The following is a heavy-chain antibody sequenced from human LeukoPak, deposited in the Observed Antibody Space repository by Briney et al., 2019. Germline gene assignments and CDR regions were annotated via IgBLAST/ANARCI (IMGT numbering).Heavy chain of an antibody. Sequence: GGSLRLSCAASEFTFSSYSMNWVRQAPGKGLEWVSYISSSSSTIYYADSVKGRFSISRDNAKNSLYLQMNRLRAEDTAVYYCARGGSYYNEAFDIWGQETMVTVSS. D-gene: IGHD1-26*01. CDR3: ARGGSYYNEAFDI. CDR2: ISSSSSTI. V-gene: IGHV3-48*01. CDR1: EFTFSSYS. J-gene: IGHJ3*02.